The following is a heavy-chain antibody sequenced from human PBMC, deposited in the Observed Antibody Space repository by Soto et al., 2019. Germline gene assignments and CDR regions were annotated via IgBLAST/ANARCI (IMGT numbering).Heavy chain of an antibody. CDR2: INAGNGNT. J-gene: IGHJ6*02. CDR1: GYSFTNYA. Sequence: ASVKVSCKASGYSFTNYAMHWVRQAPGQGLEWMGWINAGNGNTKYSQKFQGRVTITRDTSASTLYMELSSLRSEDTAVYYCARDYWREYYNGMDVWGQGTTVTVSS. V-gene: IGHV1-3*01. CDR3: ARDYWREYYNGMDV. D-gene: IGHD3-3*01.